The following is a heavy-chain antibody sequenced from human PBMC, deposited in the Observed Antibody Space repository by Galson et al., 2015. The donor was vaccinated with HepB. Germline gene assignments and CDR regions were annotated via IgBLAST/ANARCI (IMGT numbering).Heavy chain of an antibody. D-gene: IGHD3-3*01. CDR2: IISDSSYI. J-gene: IGHJ4*02. CDR3: ARAGYFGSGYSQGDY. Sequence: SLRLSCAASGFTFSSYSMNWVRQAPGKGLEWVSSIISDSSYIYYAGSVKGRFTISRDNAKNTLYLQMNSLRAEDTAVYYCARAGYFGSGYSQGDYWGQGTLVTVSS. V-gene: IGHV3-21*01. CDR1: GFTFSSYS.